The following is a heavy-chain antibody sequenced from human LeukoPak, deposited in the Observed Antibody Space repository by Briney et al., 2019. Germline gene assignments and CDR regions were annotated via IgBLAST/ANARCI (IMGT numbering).Heavy chain of an antibody. D-gene: IGHD4-17*01. CDR2: INPNSGGT. CDR1: GYTFTGYY. J-gene: IGHJ4*02. CDR3: ARTSPTVTTMDD. Sequence: ASVKVSCKASGYTFTGYYMHWVRQAPGQGLEWMGRINPNSGGTNYAQKFQGRVTMTRDTSISTAYMELSRLRSDDTAVYHCARTSPTVTTMDDSGQGTLVSVSP. V-gene: IGHV1-2*06.